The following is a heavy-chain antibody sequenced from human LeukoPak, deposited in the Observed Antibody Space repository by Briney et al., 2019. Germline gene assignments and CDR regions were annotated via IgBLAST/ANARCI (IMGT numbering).Heavy chain of an antibody. CDR2: ISWNSGSI. J-gene: IGHJ4*02. CDR3: AKAAPGTRWELPDYFDY. CDR1: GFTFDDYA. D-gene: IGHD1-26*01. Sequence: GRSLRLSCAASGFTFDDYAMHWVRQAPGKGLEWVSGISWNSGSIGYADSVKGRFTIFRDNAKNSLYLQMNSLRAEDTALYYCAKAAPGTRWELPDYFDYWGQGTLVTVPS. V-gene: IGHV3-9*01.